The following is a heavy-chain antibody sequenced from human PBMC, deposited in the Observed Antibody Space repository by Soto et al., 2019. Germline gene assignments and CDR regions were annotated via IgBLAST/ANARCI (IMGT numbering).Heavy chain of an antibody. CDR3: AKGYSYGVLEPLGY. CDR2: ISWNSGII. CDR1: GFTFDDYA. Sequence: EVQLVESGGGLVQPGRSLRLPFAASGFTFDDYAMHWVGQAPGKGLGWVSGISWNSGIIDYADYVKGRFTISRDNAKNSLYLQMNSLRAEDTALYYCAKGYSYGVLEPLGYWGQGTLVTVSS. V-gene: IGHV3-9*01. D-gene: IGHD5-18*01. J-gene: IGHJ4*02.